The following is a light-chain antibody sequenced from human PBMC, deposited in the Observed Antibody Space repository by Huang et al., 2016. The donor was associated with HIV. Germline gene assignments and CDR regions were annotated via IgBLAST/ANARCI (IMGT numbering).Light chain of an antibody. CDR3: QQFGSSPPYS. V-gene: IGKV3-20*01. CDR1: QTVTNNY. Sequence: IVLTQSPATLSLSPGERATLSCRASQTVTNNYLAWYQQRPGQAPRLLIYGASTRATVIPDRFSGSGSGTDYTLTISRLEPKDFVVYYCQQFGSSPPYSFGQGTKLEIK. CDR2: GAS. J-gene: IGKJ2*03.